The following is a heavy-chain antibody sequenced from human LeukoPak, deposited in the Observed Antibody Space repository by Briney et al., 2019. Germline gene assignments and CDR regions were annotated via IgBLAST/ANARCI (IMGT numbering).Heavy chain of an antibody. D-gene: IGHD5-12*01. J-gene: IGHJ4*02. CDR3: AIYPTHIRYIVATT. Sequence: GGSLRLSCAASGFTFSDYYMSWIRQAPGKGLEWVSYISSSGSTIYYADSVKGRFTISRDNAKNSLYLQMNSLRAEDTAVYYCAIYPTHIRYIVATTWGQGTLVTVSS. CDR2: ISSSGSTI. V-gene: IGHV3-11*01. CDR1: GFTFSDYY.